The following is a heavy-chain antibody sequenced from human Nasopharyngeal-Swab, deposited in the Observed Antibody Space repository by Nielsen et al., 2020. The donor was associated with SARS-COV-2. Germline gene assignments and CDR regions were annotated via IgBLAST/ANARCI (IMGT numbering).Heavy chain of an antibody. J-gene: IGHJ5*02. Sequence: SETLSLTCTVSGVSITSQYWSWIRQPPGKGLEWIGYISHNSGTSYSLSLKSRVTMFLDTSKNQFSLRLRSLNAADTAVYYCAKEGATGWFDPWGQGTLVTVSS. CDR1: GVSITSQY. V-gene: IGHV4-59*11. CDR2: ISHNSGT. CDR3: AKEGATGWFDP.